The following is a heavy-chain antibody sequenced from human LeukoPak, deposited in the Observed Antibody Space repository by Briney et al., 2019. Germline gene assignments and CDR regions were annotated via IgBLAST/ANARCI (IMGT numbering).Heavy chain of an antibody. V-gene: IGHV3-7*04. CDR3: SRFAYSYDSSGYFVFDY. Sequence: GGSLRLSCAVSGFTFSDNWMTWVRQAPGKGLEWVANIKKDGSDKYYVASVDGRFPTTRVYTKTPLYLQINSLRAEATAVHYFSRFAYSYDSSGYFVFDYWGQGTLVTVSS. CDR2: IKKDGSDK. CDR1: GFTFSDNW. J-gene: IGHJ4*02. D-gene: IGHD3-22*01.